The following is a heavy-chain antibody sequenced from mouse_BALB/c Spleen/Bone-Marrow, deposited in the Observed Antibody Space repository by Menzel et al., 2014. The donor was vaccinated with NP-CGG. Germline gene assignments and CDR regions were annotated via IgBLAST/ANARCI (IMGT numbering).Heavy chain of an antibody. CDR3: ARRNYYGSHYWYFDV. J-gene: IGHJ1*01. CDR1: GYTFTIYW. V-gene: IGHV1-69*02. Sequence: AQLQESGAELVKPGASVKLSCKASGYTFTIYWMHWVKQRPGQGLEWIGEIDPSDSDANYNQKFKGKATLTVDKSSTTAYMQLSSLTSEDSAVYYCARRNYYGSHYWYFDVWGAGTTVTVSS. CDR2: IDPSDSDA. D-gene: IGHD1-1*01.